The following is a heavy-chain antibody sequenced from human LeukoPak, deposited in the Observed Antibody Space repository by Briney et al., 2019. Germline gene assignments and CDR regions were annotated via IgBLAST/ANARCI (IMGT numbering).Heavy chain of an antibody. D-gene: IGHD1-14*01. Sequence: ASVKVSCKTSGDMFISNYIFWVRQAPGQGLEWVGWINPTNGDTDSAEKVKGRVTLTRDTATTTAYLELSHLRSDDKAVYCCAFGTLRGLKYWGQGSLVTVSS. J-gene: IGHJ4*02. V-gene: IGHV1-2*02. CDR3: AFGTLRGLKY. CDR1: GDMFISNY. CDR2: INPTNGDT.